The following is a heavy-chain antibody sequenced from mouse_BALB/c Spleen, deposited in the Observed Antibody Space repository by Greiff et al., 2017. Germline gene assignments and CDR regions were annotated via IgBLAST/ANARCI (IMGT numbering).Heavy chain of an antibody. D-gene: IGHD1-1*01. CDR1: GFTFSSYT. J-gene: IGHJ3*01. V-gene: IGHV5-12-2*01. CDR2: ISNGGGST. Sequence: DVMLVESGGGLVQPGGSLKLSCAASGFTFSSYTMSWVRQTPEKRLEWVAYISNGGGSTYYPDTVKGRFTISRDNAKNTLYLQMSSLKSEDTAMYYCARHTGFAYWGQGTLVTVSA. CDR3: ARHTGFAY.